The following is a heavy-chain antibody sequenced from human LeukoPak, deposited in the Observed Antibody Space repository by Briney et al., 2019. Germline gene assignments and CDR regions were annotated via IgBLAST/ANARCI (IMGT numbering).Heavy chain of an antibody. CDR2: IYYSGRT. D-gene: IGHD1-14*01. V-gene: IGHV4-59*01. CDR1: GGSISSYY. J-gene: IGHJ2*01. CDR3: ARDGNPWNLDV. Sequence: PSETLSLTCTVSGGSISSYYWTWIRQPPGKALEWICYIYYSGRTSHNPSLKRRVTTSVDMSENQFSLKLSSVTAADTAVYYCARDGNPWNLDVWGRGTLVTVSS.